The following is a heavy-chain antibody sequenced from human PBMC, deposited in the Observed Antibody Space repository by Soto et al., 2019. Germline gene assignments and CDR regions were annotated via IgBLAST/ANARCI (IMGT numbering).Heavy chain of an antibody. CDR1: GGTFSSYA. CDR2: IIPIFGIA. J-gene: IGHJ6*03. V-gene: IGHV1-69*10. Sequence: ASVNVSCKASGGTFSSYAISWVRQPPGKGLEGMGGIIPIFGIANYAQKFQGRVTITADKSTSTAYMELSSLRSEDTAVYYCARDRTTGTTYLDYYYYMDVWGKGTTVTVSS. CDR3: ARDRTTGTTYLDYYYYMDV. D-gene: IGHD1-1*01.